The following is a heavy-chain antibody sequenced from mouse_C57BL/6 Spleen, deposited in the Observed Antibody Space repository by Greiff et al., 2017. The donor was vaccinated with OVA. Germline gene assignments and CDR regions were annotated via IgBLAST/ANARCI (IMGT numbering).Heavy chain of an antibody. Sequence: QVQLQQSGPGLVQPSQSLSITCTVSGFSLTSYGVHWVRQSPGKGLEWLGVIWRGGSTDYNAAFMSRLSITKDNSKSQVFFKMNSLQADDTAIYYCAKTYYYGSSYYFDYWGQGTTLTVSS. CDR3: AKTYYYGSSYYFDY. J-gene: IGHJ2*01. CDR1: GFSLTSYG. D-gene: IGHD1-1*01. CDR2: IWRGGST. V-gene: IGHV2-5*01.